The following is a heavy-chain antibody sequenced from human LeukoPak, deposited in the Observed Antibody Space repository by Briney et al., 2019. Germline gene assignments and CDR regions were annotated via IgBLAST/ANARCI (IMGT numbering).Heavy chain of an antibody. Sequence: GGSLRLSCAASGFTFSNAWMSWVRQAPGKGLEWVARITSKTDGESTDYAAPVKGRITISRDDSKNTLYLQMNSLKTEDTAVYYCTTNSYIVATQNYYYYYYIDVWGKGTTVTVSS. CDR1: GFTFSNAW. V-gene: IGHV3-15*01. CDR2: ITSKTDGEST. D-gene: IGHD5-12*01. CDR3: TTNSYIVATQNYYYYYYIDV. J-gene: IGHJ6*03.